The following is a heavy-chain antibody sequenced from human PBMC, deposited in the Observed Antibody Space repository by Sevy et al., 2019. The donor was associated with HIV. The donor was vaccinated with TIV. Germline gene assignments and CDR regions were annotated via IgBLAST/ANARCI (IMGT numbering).Heavy chain of an antibody. V-gene: IGHV4-59*01. CDR1: GGSISSYY. D-gene: IGHD2-15*01. J-gene: IGHJ5*02. CDR2: IYYSGST. Sequence: SETMSLTCTVSGGSISSYYWSWIRQPPGKGLEWIGYIYYSGSTNYYPSLKSRVTISVDTSKNQFSLKLSSVTAADTAVYYCARVLVGYCSGGSCHKNWFDPGGQGTLVTVSS. CDR3: ARVLVGYCSGGSCHKNWFDP.